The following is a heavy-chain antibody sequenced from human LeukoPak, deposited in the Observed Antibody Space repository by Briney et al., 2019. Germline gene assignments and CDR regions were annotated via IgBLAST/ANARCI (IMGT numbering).Heavy chain of an antibody. Sequence: PGGSLRLSCAASGFTFSDYYMSWIRQAPGKGLEWVSYISSSGSTIYYADAVKGRFTISRDNAKNSLYLQMNSLRAEDTAVYYCAREKLYDFWSGPREFDPWGQGTLVTVSS. CDR2: ISSSGSTI. J-gene: IGHJ5*02. V-gene: IGHV3-11*04. CDR3: AREKLYDFWSGPREFDP. CDR1: GFTFSDYY. D-gene: IGHD3-3*01.